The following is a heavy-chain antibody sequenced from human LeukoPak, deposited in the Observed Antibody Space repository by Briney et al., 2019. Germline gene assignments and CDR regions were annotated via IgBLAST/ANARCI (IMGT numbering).Heavy chain of an antibody. CDR3: VIAGYDYFDY. CDR2: ISYDGSNK. Sequence: GGSLRLSCAASGFTFSSYGMHWVRQAPGKGLEWVAVISYDGSNKYYVDSVKGRFTISRDNSKNTLYLQMNSLRAEDTAVYYCVIAGYDYFDYWGQGTLVTVSS. J-gene: IGHJ4*02. D-gene: IGHD2-2*01. CDR1: GFTFSSYG. V-gene: IGHV3-30*03.